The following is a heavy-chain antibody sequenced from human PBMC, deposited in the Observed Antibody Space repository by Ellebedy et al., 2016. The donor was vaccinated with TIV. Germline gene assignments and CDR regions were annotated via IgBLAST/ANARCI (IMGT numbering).Heavy chain of an antibody. CDR2: ISREGDIT. CDR1: GFTFDDYA. J-gene: IGHJ4*02. Sequence: SLKISCAASGFTFDDYAMHWVRQAPGKGLVWVSRISREGDITNYADSVKGRFTISRDNAKNTLSLQMNGLRVEDTALYYCTTDEGGSFDSWGQGTLVTVSS. D-gene: IGHD2-15*01. CDR3: TTDEGGSFDS. V-gene: IGHV3-9*01.